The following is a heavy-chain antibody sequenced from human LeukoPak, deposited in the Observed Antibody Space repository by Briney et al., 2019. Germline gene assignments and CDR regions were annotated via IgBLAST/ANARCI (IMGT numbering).Heavy chain of an antibody. CDR2: ISYDGSNK. CDR3: AKEGKSIGWYYYDSSGSYYFDY. J-gene: IGHJ4*02. V-gene: IGHV3-30*18. CDR1: GFTFSSYG. Sequence: GGSLRLSCAASGFTFSSYGMHWVHQSPGKGLEWVAVISYDGSNKYYADSVKGRFTISRDNSKNTLHLQMNSLRAEDTAVYYCAKEGKSIGWYYYDSSGSYYFDYWGQGTLVTVSS. D-gene: IGHD3-22*01.